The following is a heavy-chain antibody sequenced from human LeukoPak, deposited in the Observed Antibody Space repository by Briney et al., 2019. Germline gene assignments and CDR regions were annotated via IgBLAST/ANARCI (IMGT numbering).Heavy chain of an antibody. CDR1: GGSISSYY. Sequence: SETLSLTCTVSGGSISSYYWSWIRQPPGKGLEWIGYIYYSGSTNYNPTLKSRVTISVDTSKNQFSLKLSSVTAADTAVYYCARSGYNFWFDPWGQGTLVTVSS. V-gene: IGHV4-59*01. CDR2: IYYSGST. D-gene: IGHD5-24*01. J-gene: IGHJ5*02. CDR3: ARSGYNFWFDP.